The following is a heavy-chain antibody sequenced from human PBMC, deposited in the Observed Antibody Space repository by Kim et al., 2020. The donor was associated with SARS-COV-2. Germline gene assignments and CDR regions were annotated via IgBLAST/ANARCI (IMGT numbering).Heavy chain of an antibody. V-gene: IGHV3-33*06. D-gene: IGHD6-13*01. CDR3: AKAGSSSWYSLTG. Sequence: ADSVKGRFTISRDNSKNTLYLQMNSLRAEDTAVYYCAKAGSSSWYSLTGWGQGTLVTVSS. J-gene: IGHJ4*01.